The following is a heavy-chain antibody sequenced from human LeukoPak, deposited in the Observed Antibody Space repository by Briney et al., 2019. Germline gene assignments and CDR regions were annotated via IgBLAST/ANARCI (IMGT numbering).Heavy chain of an antibody. Sequence: GGSLRLSCAASGFTFSSYGMHWVRQAPGKGLEWVAVISYDGSDKYYADSVEGRFTISRDNSKNTLYLQMNSLRAEDTAVYYCAKRGYSYGFDYWGQGTLVTVSS. V-gene: IGHV3-30*18. CDR2: ISYDGSDK. D-gene: IGHD5-18*01. J-gene: IGHJ4*02. CDR3: AKRGYSYGFDY. CDR1: GFTFSSYG.